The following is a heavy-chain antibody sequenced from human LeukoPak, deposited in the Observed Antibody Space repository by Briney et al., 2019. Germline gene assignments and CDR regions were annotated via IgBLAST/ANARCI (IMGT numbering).Heavy chain of an antibody. CDR1: GGSISSGGYY. V-gene: IGHV4-31*03. CDR3: ARSIVGAGGDAFDI. J-gene: IGHJ3*02. CDR2: IYYSGST. D-gene: IGHD1-26*01. Sequence: SQTLSLTCTVSGGSISSGGYYWSWLRQHPGKGLEWIGYIYYSGSTSYNPSLKSRVIISVDTSKNQFSLRLNSVTAADTAVYYCARSIVGAGGDAFDIWGQGTMVTVSS.